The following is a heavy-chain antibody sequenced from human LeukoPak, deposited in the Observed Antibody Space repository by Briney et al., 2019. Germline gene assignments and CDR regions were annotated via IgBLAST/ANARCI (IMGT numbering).Heavy chain of an antibody. V-gene: IGHV1-2*04. Sequence: GASVKVSCKAPGYTFTGYYMHWVRQAPGQGLEWMGWINPNSGGTNYAQKFQGWVTMTRDTSISTAYMELSRLRSDDTAVYYCATQWLGGAFDIWGQGTMVTVSS. D-gene: IGHD6-19*01. CDR2: INPNSGGT. CDR3: ATQWLGGAFDI. J-gene: IGHJ3*02. CDR1: GYTFTGYY.